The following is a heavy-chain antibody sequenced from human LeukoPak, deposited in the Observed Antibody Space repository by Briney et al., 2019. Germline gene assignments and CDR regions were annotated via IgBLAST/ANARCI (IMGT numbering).Heavy chain of an antibody. J-gene: IGHJ4*02. CDR1: GFSLSTSGVG. V-gene: IGHV2-5*01. CDR3: AHRTITMVRGVLIPFDY. Sequence: SGPTLVKPTQTLTLTRTFSGFSLSTSGVGVGWIRQPPGKALEWLALIYWNDDKRYSPSLKSRLTITKDTSKNQVVLTMTNMDPVDTATYYCAHRTITMVRGVLIPFDYWGQGTLVTVSS. D-gene: IGHD3-10*01. CDR2: IYWNDDK.